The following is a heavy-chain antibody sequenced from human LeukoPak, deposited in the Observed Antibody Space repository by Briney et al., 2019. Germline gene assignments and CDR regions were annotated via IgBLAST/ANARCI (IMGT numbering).Heavy chain of an antibody. D-gene: IGHD7-27*01. V-gene: IGHV4-34*01. CDR2: VNHSGST. CDR1: GGSFSGYY. J-gene: IGHJ4*02. Sequence: SETLSLTCAVYGGSFSGYYWSWIRQPPGKGLEWIGEVNHSGSTNYNPSLKSRVTISVDTSKNQFSLKLSSVTAADTAVYYCARGLVLGYWGQGTLVTVSS. CDR3: ARGLVLGY.